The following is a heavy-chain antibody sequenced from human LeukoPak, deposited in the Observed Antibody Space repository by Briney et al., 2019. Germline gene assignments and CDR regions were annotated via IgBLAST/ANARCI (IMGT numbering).Heavy chain of an antibody. J-gene: IGHJ4*02. V-gene: IGHV3-30*02. D-gene: IGHD3-10*01. CDR3: AFRGGRLDYYFDY. CDR2: IRYDGNTK. Sequence: PGGSLRLSCAASGFIFSNYGMHWVRQAPGKGLEWVAFIRYDGNTKYYADSVKGRFSISRDNSKNTLYLQMNSLRAEDTAVYYYAFRGGRLDYYFDYWGQGTLVTVSS. CDR1: GFIFSNYG.